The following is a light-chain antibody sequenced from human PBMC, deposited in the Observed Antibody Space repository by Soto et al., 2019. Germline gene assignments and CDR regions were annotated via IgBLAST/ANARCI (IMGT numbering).Light chain of an antibody. CDR1: QSVLYSSNNKNY. V-gene: IGKV4-1*01. Sequence: DIVMTQSPDSLAVSLGERATINCKSSQSVLYSSNNKNYLAWYQQKPGQPPKLLIYWASTREGGVPHRFSGCGSGTDFTLTISGLQAEDVAVYYCKQYYSTPTFGQGTKLESK. CDR2: WAS. CDR3: KQYYSTPT. J-gene: IGKJ2*01.